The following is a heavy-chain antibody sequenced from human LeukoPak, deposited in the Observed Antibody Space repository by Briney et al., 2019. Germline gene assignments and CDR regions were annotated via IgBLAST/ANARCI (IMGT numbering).Heavy chain of an antibody. J-gene: IGHJ4*02. CDR3: ARGPLYSSNWSFDC. CDR1: GFTFSSYA. V-gene: IGHV3-23*01. Sequence: GGSLRLSCAASGFTFSSYAMSWARQSPGKGLEWVSAISGSGGNTYSADSVKGRCTISRDNSKNTLFLQMNSLRGEDTAVYYCARGPLYSSNWSFDCWGQGTLVTVSS. CDR2: ISGSGGNT. D-gene: IGHD6-13*01.